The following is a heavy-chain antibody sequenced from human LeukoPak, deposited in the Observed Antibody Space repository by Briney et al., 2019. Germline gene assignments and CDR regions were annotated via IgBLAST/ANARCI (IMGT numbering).Heavy chain of an antibody. CDR3: ARETGYSSGWYYSFDY. J-gene: IGHJ4*02. CDR2: IYHSGST. CDR1: GYSISSGYY. D-gene: IGHD6-19*01. V-gene: IGHV4-38-2*02. Sequence: SETLSLTCTVSGYSISSGYYWGWIRQPPGKGLEWIGSIYHSGSTYYNPSLKSRVTISVDTSKNQFSLKLSSVTAADTAVYYCARETGYSSGWYYSFDYWGQGTLVTVSS.